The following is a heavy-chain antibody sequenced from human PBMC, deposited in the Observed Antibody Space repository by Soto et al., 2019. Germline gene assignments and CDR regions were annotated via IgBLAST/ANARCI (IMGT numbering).Heavy chain of an antibody. J-gene: IGHJ1*01. Sequence: QVQLVQSGAEVKKPGASVKVSCKASGYTFTSYYMHWVRQAPGQGLEWMGIINPSGGSTSYAQKSHGRDTMTRDTSTGTVYMALSSLRAEDTAVYYGAAGYGDYAEYCQHWGQGTLVTVSS. V-gene: IGHV1-46*01. CDR3: AAGYGDYAEYCQH. CDR2: INPSGGST. D-gene: IGHD4-17*01. CDR1: GYTFTSYY.